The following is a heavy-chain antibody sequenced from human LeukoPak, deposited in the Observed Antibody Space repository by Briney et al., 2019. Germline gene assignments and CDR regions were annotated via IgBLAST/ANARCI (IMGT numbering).Heavy chain of an antibody. Sequence: PGGSLRLSCAASGFTFSSYWMHWVRQAPGKGLVWVSRINSAGSSTSYADSVKGRFTISRDNAKNTLYLQMNSLRAEDTAVYYCARGYSGSYLDYWGQGTLVTVSS. D-gene: IGHD1-26*01. V-gene: IGHV3-74*01. CDR1: GFTFSSYW. J-gene: IGHJ4*02. CDR2: INSAGSST. CDR3: ARGYSGSYLDY.